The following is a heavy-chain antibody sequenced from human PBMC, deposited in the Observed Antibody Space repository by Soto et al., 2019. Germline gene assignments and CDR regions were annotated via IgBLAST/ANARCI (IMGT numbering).Heavy chain of an antibody. Sequence: EVQLVESGGGLVQPGGSLRLSCTTSGFTFSTSWMHWVRQTPGKGLLWVSHISTDGSMTNYADSAKGRFTISRDNAKNTLFLQMNNLRAEDTAVYFCARDIGYGGNWGQGTLVTVSS. J-gene: IGHJ4*02. D-gene: IGHD3-16*01. CDR1: GFTFSTSW. V-gene: IGHV3-74*01. CDR3: ARDIGYGGN. CDR2: ISTDGSMT.